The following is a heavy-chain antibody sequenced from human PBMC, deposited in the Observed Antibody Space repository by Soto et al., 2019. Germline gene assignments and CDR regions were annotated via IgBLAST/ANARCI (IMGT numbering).Heavy chain of an antibody. D-gene: IGHD3-22*01. Sequence: GGSLRLSCAASGFTFSSYGMHWVRQAPGKGLEWVAVIWYDGSNKYYADSVKGRFTISRDNSKNTLYLQMNSLRAEDTAVYYCAKALEDSSGYSADYWGQGTLVTVSS. CDR2: IWYDGSNK. CDR1: GFTFSSYG. J-gene: IGHJ4*02. CDR3: AKALEDSSGYSADY. V-gene: IGHV3-30*02.